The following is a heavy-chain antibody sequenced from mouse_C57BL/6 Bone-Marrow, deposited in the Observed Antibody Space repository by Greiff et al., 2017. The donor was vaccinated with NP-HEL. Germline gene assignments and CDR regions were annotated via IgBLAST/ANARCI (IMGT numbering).Heavy chain of an antibody. CDR2: INPYNGGT. J-gene: IGHJ2*01. V-gene: IGHV1-19*01. Sequence: VQLQQSGPVLVKPGASVKMSCKASGYTFTDYYMNWVKQSHGKSLEWIGVINPYNGGTSYNQKFKGKATLTVDKSSSTAYMELNSLTSEDSAVYYCARRSEGYFDYWGQGTTLTVSS. CDR3: ARRSEGYFDY. CDR1: GYTFTDYY.